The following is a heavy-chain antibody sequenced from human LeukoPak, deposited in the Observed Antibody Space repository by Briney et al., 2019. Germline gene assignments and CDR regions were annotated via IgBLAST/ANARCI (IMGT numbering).Heavy chain of an antibody. CDR3: AELGITMIGGV. D-gene: IGHD3-10*02. V-gene: IGHV3-48*03. CDR2: ISSSGSTI. Sequence: PGGSLRLSCAVSGFTFSSYAMSWVRQAPGKGPEWVSYISSSGSTIYYADSVKGRFTISRDNAKNSLYLQMNSLRAEDTAVYYCAELGITMIGGVWGKGTTVTISS. CDR1: GFTFSSYA. J-gene: IGHJ6*04.